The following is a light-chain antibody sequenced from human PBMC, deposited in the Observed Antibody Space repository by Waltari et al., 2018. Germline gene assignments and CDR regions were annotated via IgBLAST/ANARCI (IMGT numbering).Light chain of an antibody. Sequence: EIVLTKSPGTLSLSPGERATPSCRASQSVSSSYLAWYQQKPGQAPRLLIYGASSRATGIPDRFSGSGSGTDFTLTISILEPEDFAVYYCQQYGSSFTFGPGTKVDIK. CDR1: QSVSSSY. V-gene: IGKV3-20*01. J-gene: IGKJ3*01. CDR2: GAS. CDR3: QQYGSSFT.